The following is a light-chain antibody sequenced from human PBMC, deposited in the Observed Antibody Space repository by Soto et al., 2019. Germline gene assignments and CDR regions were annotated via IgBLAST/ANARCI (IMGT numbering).Light chain of an antibody. J-gene: IGKJ4*01. V-gene: IGKV3-15*01. CDR1: QSVSSN. CDR3: QQYNVWPLT. Sequence: GIAQSPFTVSVSPGERATLSCRASQSVSSNLAWYQQKLGQAPSLLIYGAFTRATGIPAMFSGTGSATEFTLTISSLQSEDYAVYYCQQYNVWPLTFGGGTKVDIK. CDR2: GAF.